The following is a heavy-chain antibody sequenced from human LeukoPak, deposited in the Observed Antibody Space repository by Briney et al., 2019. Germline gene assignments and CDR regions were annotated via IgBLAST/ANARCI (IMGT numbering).Heavy chain of an antibody. V-gene: IGHV4-38-2*02. Sequence: SETLSLTCTVSGYSISSGYYWGWIRQPPGKGLEWIGSIYHSGSTYYNPSLKSRVTISVDTSKNQFSLKLSSVTAADTAVYYCARALNWFDPWGQGTLVTVSS. CDR1: GYSISSGYY. CDR2: IYHSGST. J-gene: IGHJ5*02. CDR3: ARALNWFDP.